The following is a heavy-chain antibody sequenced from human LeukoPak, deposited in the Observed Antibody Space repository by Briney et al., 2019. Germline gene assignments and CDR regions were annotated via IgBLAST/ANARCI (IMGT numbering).Heavy chain of an antibody. CDR2: IYYSGST. V-gene: IGHV4-61*01. CDR3: ARNQAVAANRGAFDI. D-gene: IGHD6-19*01. J-gene: IGHJ3*02. Sequence: SETLSLTCTVSGGSVSSGSYYWSWIRQPPGKGLEWIGYIYYSGSTNYNPSLKSRVTMSVDTSKNQFSLKLDSVTEIDTAMYYCARNQAVAANRGAFDIWGQGTMVTVSS. CDR1: GGSVSSGSYY.